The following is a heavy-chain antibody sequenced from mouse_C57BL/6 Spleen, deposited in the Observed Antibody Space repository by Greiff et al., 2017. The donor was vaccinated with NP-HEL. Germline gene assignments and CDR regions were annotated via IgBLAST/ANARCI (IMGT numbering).Heavy chain of an antibody. CDR1: GFNIKDDY. CDR2: IDPENGDT. V-gene: IGHV14-4*01. Sequence: EVQLQQSGAELVRPGASVKLSCTASGFNIKDDYMHWVKQRPEQGLEWIGWIDPENGDTEYASKFQGKATITAETSSTTAYLQLSSLTSEDTAVYYCTRRNYYGSSYYAMDYWGQGTSVTVSS. CDR3: TRRNYYGSSYYAMDY. J-gene: IGHJ4*01. D-gene: IGHD1-1*01.